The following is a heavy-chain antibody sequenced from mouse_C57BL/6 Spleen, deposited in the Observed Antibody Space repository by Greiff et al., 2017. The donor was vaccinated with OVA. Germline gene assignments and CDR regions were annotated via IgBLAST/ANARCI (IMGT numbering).Heavy chain of an antibody. V-gene: IGHV5-16*01. J-gene: IGHJ1*03. CDR3: ARESNWYFDV. CDR1: GFTFSDYY. D-gene: IGHD5-1*01. CDR2: INYDGSST. Sequence: EVQRVESEGGLVQPGSSMKLSCTASGFTFSDYYMAWVRQVPEKGLEWVANINYDGSSTYYLDSLKSRFIISRDNAKNILYLQMSSLKSEDTATDYCARESNWYFDVWGTGTTVTVSS.